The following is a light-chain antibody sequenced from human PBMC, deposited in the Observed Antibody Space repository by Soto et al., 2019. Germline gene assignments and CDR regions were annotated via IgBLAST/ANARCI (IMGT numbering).Light chain of an antibody. CDR3: GTWDSSLRGYV. Sequence: QSVLTQPPSVSAAPGQTVTLSCSGSTSNIGNNYVSWFQQLPGTAPKLLIYENDKRPSGIPDRFSGSTSGTSATLGITGLQTGDEADYYCGTWDSSLRGYVFATGTKLTVL. J-gene: IGLJ1*01. CDR1: TSNIGNNY. CDR2: END. V-gene: IGLV1-51*02.